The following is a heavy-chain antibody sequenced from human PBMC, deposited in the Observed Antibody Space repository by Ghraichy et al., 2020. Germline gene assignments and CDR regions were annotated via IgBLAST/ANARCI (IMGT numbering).Heavy chain of an antibody. CDR2: IWYDGSNK. CDR3: ARGGAYSSGWYRVPTEDYFDY. CDR1: GFTFSSYG. Sequence: SCAASGFTFSSYGMHWVRQAPGKGLEWVAVIWYDGSNKYYADSVKGRFTISRDNSKNTLYLQMNSLRAEDTAVYYCARGGAYSSGWYRVPTEDYFDYWGQGTLVTVSS. J-gene: IGHJ4*02. V-gene: IGHV3-33*01. D-gene: IGHD6-19*01.